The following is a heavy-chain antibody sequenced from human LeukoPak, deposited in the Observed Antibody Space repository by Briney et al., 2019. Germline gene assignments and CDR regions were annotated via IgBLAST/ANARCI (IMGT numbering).Heavy chain of an antibody. Sequence: SETLSLTCTVSGGSISSYYWSWIRQPPGKGLEWIGYIYYSGSTNYNPSLKSRVTISVDTSKNQFSLKLSSVTAADTAVYYCARRVVAHMDVWGQGTTVTVSS. CDR1: GGSISSYY. CDR3: ARRVVAHMDV. D-gene: IGHD2-15*01. J-gene: IGHJ6*02. CDR2: IYYSGST. V-gene: IGHV4-59*08.